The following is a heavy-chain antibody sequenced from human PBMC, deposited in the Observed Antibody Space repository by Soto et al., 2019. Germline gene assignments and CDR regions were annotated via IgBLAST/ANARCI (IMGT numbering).Heavy chain of an antibody. CDR3: AKRGMVGPDKDAFDM. CDR2: ISSSGGTT. Sequence: GGSLRLSCAASGFTFSSYAMNWVRQAPGKGLEWVSVISSSGGTTYYADSVKGRFATSRDNSKNTLYLHMISLRAEDTAVYYCAKRGMVGPDKDAFDMWGQGTVVTVSS. D-gene: IGHD2-8*01. CDR1: GFTFSSYA. J-gene: IGHJ3*02. V-gene: IGHV3-23*01.